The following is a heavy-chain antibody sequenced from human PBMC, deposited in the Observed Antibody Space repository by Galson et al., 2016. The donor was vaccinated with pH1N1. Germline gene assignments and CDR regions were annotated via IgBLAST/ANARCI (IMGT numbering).Heavy chain of an antibody. CDR2: IYLSDSHT. V-gene: IGHV5-51*01. CDR1: GYSLTNYW. Sequence: QSGAEVKKPGESLRISCEGFGYSLTNYWIVWVRQMPGKGLEWMGIIYLSDSHTTYSPSFQGQVTISADKSISTAYLERSSLQASDTATYYCASTRPQFRYFDWQKPHSFDYWGQGTLVTVSS. D-gene: IGHD3-9*01. CDR3: ASTRPQFRYFDWQKPHSFDY. J-gene: IGHJ4*02.